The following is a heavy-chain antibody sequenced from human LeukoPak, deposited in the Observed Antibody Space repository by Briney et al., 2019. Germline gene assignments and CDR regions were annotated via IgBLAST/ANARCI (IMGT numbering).Heavy chain of an antibody. J-gene: IGHJ3*02. Sequence: PGGSLRLSCAASGFTVSSNYMSWVRQAPGKGLEWVSVIYSGGSTYYAGSVKGRFTISRDNSKNTLYLQMNSLRAEDTAVYYCARGRYPDAFDIWGQGTMVTVSS. CDR1: GFTVSSNY. V-gene: IGHV3-53*01. CDR3: ARGRYPDAFDI. CDR2: IYSGGST. D-gene: IGHD3-9*01.